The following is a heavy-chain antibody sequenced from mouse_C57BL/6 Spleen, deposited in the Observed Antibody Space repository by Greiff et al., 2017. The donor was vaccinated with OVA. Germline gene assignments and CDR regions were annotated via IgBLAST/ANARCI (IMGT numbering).Heavy chain of an antibody. J-gene: IGHJ4*01. CDR1: GFTFSDYG. CDR2: ISSGSSTI. CDR3: ASVYYGSSSYYAMDY. D-gene: IGHD1-1*01. V-gene: IGHV5-17*01. Sequence: EVQVVESGGGLVKPGGSLKLSCAASGFTFSDYGMHWVRQAPEKGLEWVAYISSGSSTIYYADTVKGRFTISRDNAKNTLFLQMTSLRSEDTAMYYCASVYYGSSSYYAMDYWGQGTSVTVSS.